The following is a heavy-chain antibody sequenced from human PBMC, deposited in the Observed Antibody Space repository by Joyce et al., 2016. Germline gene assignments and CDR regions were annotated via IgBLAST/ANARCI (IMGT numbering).Heavy chain of an antibody. CDR3: ARSSYTNGIFDY. D-gene: IGHD2-8*01. CDR2: LSSSSSYI. J-gene: IGHJ4*02. CDR1: GFTFSSYS. V-gene: IGHV3-21*01. Sequence: EVQLVESGGGLVKPGGSLRLSCAASGFTFSSYSMSWVSQAPGKGMEWVSALSSSSSYIKYTDSVKGRFTISSDNAKNSLYLQMNSLRVEDTAVYYCARSSYTNGIFDYWGQGTLVTVSS.